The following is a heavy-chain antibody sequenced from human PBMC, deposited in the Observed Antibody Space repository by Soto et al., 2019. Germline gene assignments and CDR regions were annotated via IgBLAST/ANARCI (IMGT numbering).Heavy chain of an antibody. D-gene: IGHD2-15*01. J-gene: IGHJ4*02. CDR2: ISYDGSSQ. CDR1: GFTFSSHA. Sequence: QVQLVESGGGVVQPGRSLRLSCAASGFTFSSHAMHWVRQAPGKGLEWVAIISYDGSSQYYADSVKGRFTISRDNSKNTRYLQMNSLRAEDTALYYCAKDRGRYCSGGTCYLFDYWGQGTLVTVSS. CDR3: AKDRGRYCSGGTCYLFDY. V-gene: IGHV3-30*04.